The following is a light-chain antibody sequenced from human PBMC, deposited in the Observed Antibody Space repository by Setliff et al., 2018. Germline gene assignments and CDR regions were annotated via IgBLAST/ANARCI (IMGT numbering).Light chain of an antibody. CDR1: SSDVGSYNL. Sequence: QSVLTQPASVSGSPGQSITISCTGTSSDVGSYNLVSWYQQHPGKAPKLMIYEVSKRPSGVSNRFSGSNSGNTASLTISGLQAEDEADYYCCSYAGTNSDVFGTGTKVTVL. V-gene: IGLV2-23*02. J-gene: IGLJ1*01. CDR2: EVS. CDR3: CSYAGTNSDV.